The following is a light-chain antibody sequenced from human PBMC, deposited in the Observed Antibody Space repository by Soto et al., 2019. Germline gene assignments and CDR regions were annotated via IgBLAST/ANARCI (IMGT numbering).Light chain of an antibody. CDR3: QHSNSYSEA. CDR2: KAS. V-gene: IGKV1-5*03. CDR1: QTISSW. J-gene: IGKJ1*01. Sequence: DIQTTQSPSTLSGSVGDRVTITCGASQTISSWLAWYQQKPGKAPKILIYKASTLKSGVPSRFSGSGSGTEFTITISSLKNDDFATYYCQHSNSYSEAFGQGTMVDIK.